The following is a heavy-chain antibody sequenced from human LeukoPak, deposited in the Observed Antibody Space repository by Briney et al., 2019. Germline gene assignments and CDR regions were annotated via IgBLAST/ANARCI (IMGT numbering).Heavy chain of an antibody. CDR3: AREGIDGDYDPAYYYYGVDV. J-gene: IGHJ6*02. D-gene: IGHD4-17*01. CDR2: TNEDGSYA. Sequence: GGSLRLSCAASGFTLSSYWVHWVRQPPGKGLMWLSRTNEDGSYAEYADSVKGRFTISRDNVKRSLYLQVNSLRAEDTAVYYCAREGIDGDYDPAYYYYGVDVWGQGTTVTVSS. CDR1: GFTLSSYW. V-gene: IGHV3-74*03.